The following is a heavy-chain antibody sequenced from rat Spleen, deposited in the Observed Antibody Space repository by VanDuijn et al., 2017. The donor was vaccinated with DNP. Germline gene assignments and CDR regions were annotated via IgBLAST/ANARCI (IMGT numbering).Heavy chain of an antibody. CDR2: ITHTGRT. V-gene: IGHV3-1*01. CDR1: GYSITSNY. J-gene: IGHJ3*01. Sequence: EVQLQESGPGLVKPSQSLSLTCSVTGYSITSNYWGWIRKFPGDKMEWIGHITHTGRTRYNPSLKSRISISRDTSKNQFFLHLNSVTTEDTATYYCTTDAAYWGQGTLVTVSS. CDR3: TTDAAY.